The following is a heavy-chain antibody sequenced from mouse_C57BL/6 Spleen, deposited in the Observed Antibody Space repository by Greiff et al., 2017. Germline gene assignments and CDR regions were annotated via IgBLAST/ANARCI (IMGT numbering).Heavy chain of an antibody. V-gene: IGHV2-5*01. CDR1: GFSLTSYG. Sequence: VQLVESGPGLVQPSQSLSITCTVSGFSLTSYGVHWVRQSPGKGLEWLGVIWRGGSTDYNAAFMSRLSITKDNSKSQVFFKMNSLQADDTAIYYCAKNYGSSIYAMDYWGQGTSVTVSS. CDR3: AKNYGSSIYAMDY. J-gene: IGHJ4*01. CDR2: IWRGGST. D-gene: IGHD1-1*01.